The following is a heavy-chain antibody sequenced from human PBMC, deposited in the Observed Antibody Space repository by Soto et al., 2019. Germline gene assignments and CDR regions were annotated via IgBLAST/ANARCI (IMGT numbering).Heavy chain of an antibody. CDR2: IYPGDSDT. Sequence: PGESLKISCKGSGYSFTFYWIGWVRQMPGKGLEWMGIIYPGDSDTRYSPSFQGQVTISTDKSISTAYLQWSSLQASDTAMYYCARQGQSSGWHAFDIWGQGTMVTVSS. CDR3: ARQGQSSGWHAFDI. V-gene: IGHV5-51*01. CDR1: GYSFTFYW. D-gene: IGHD6-19*01. J-gene: IGHJ3*02.